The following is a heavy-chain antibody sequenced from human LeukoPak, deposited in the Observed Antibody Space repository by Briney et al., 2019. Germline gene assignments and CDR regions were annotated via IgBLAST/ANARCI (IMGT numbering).Heavy chain of an antibody. CDR2: IIPILGIA. V-gene: IGHV1-69*04. D-gene: IGHD3-10*01. CDR1: GGTFSSYA. CDR3: AREFGLGWFDP. Sequence: SVKVSCKASGGTFSSYAISWVRQAPGQGLEWMGRIIPILGIANYAQKLQGRVTITADKSTSTAYMELSSLRSEDTAVYYCAREFGLGWFDPWGQGTLVTVSS. J-gene: IGHJ5*02.